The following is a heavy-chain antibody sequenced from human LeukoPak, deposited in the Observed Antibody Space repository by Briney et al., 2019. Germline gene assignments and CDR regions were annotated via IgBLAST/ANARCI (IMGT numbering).Heavy chain of an antibody. J-gene: IGHJ4*02. CDR1: GFRFSSQW. V-gene: IGHV3-7*01. Sequence: GGSLRLSCAASGFRFSSQWMSWVRQAPGKGLEWVAIVNQGGTGKYYVDSVKGRFTISRDNAENSLYLQMNSLRAEDTAVYYCARENPPKYNCSGGSCYFDYWGQGTLVTVSS. CDR2: VNQGGTGK. D-gene: IGHD2-15*01. CDR3: ARENPPKYNCSGGSCYFDY.